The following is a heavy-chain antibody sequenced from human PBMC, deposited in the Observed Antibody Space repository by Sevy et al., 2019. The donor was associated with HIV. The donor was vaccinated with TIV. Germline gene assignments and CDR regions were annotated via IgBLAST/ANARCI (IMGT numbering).Heavy chain of an antibody. CDR2: IYSDDSDT. CDR3: AASRSGYFDSSGYYVY. D-gene: IGHD3-22*01. J-gene: IGHJ4*02. CDR1: GYRFTNHW. Sequence: GESLKISCKGSGYRFTNHWNGLVRHMPGKGLEGMGIIYSDDSDTRFRPFFEGQVTFSADKSISPAYLQWSSLKASDTAMYYCAASRSGYFDSSGYYVYWGQGTLVTVSS. V-gene: IGHV5-51*01.